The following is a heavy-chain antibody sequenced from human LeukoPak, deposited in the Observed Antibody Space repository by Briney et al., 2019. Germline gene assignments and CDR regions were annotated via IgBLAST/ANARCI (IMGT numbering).Heavy chain of an antibody. D-gene: IGHD6-19*01. V-gene: IGHV1-2*02. CDR3: ARGRYSSGWYVDNWFAP. CDR2: INPNSGGT. J-gene: IGHJ5*02. Sequence: ASVKVSCKASGYTFTGYYMHWVRQAPGQGLEWMGWINPNSGGTNYAQKFQGRVTMTRDTSISTAYMQLSRLRSDDTAVYYCARGRYSSGWYVDNWFAPWGQGTLVTVSS. CDR1: GYTFTGYY.